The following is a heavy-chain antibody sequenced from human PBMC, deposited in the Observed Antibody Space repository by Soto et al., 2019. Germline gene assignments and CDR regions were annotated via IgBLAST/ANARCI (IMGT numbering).Heavy chain of an antibody. V-gene: IGHV3-23*01. Sequence: GGSLRLSCAAAGFTFSSYAMSWVRQAPGKGLEWVSAISGSGGSTYYADSVKGRFTISRDNSKNTLYLQMNSLRAEDTAVYYCAKDLHLVGANREDYWGQGTLVTASS. D-gene: IGHD1-26*01. J-gene: IGHJ4*02. CDR3: AKDLHLVGANREDY. CDR1: GFTFSSYA. CDR2: ISGSGGST.